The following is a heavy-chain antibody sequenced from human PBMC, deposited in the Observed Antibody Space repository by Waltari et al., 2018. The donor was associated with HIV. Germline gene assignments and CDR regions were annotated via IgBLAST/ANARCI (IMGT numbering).Heavy chain of an antibody. J-gene: IGHJ5*02. Sequence: QVQLQESGPGLVKFSQTLSLTCNVSGASITSGNYFWTWVRQPAGKTLEWIGRISTSGSIKSYTSLKGRVTISRDTSNNHFSLTVTSVTAADTAVYYCAREALVYKYGRYCSDDDCYSRWFDPWGHGTQVTVSS. CDR2: ISTSGSI. V-gene: IGHV4-61*02. CDR3: AREALVYKYGRYCSDDDCYSRWFDP. D-gene: IGHD2-21*02. CDR1: GASITSGNYF.